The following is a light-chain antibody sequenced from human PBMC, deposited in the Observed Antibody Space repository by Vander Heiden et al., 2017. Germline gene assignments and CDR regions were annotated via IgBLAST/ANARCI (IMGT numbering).Light chain of an antibody. V-gene: IGKV1-5*03. CDR1: QTIRNW. J-gene: IGKJ2*01. CDR2: EAS. Sequence: DIQMTQSPATLSASTGDRVTMTCRASQTIRNWLAWYQQKPGKAPKLLIYEASNLARMVPSRFGGSASATEFTLTINSLQPDDFATYYYQYYASFYTFGQGTKLEIK. CDR3: QYYASFYT.